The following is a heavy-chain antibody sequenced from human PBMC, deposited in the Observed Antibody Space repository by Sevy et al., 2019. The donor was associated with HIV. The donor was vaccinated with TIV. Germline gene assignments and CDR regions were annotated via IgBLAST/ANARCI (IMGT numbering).Heavy chain of an antibody. V-gene: IGHV3-53*01. J-gene: IGHJ3*02. Sequence: QLGGSLRLSCAASGFTFSSYSMIWVRQAPGKGLEWVSIIFSGGGTYYADSVQGRFTISRDNSKNMVYLQMNSLRAEDTAVFYCARGATFYSDSSGRVLSVLGAFDIWGRGTMVTVSS. CDR1: GFTFSSYS. CDR2: IFSGGGT. CDR3: ARGATFYSDSSGRVLSVLGAFDI. D-gene: IGHD3-22*01.